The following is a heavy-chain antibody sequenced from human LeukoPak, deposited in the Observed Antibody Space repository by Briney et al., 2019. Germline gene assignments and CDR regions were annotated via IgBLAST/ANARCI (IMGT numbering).Heavy chain of an antibody. CDR2: IIPIFGTA. D-gene: IGHD2-15*01. Sequence: GASVKVSCKASGGTFSSYAISWVRQAPGQGLEWMGGIIPIFGTANYAQKFQSRVTITADESTSTAYMELSSLRSEDTAVYYCAITSSGGSWAESDYWGQGTLVTVSS. V-gene: IGHV1-69*01. CDR1: GGTFSSYA. J-gene: IGHJ4*02. CDR3: AITSSGGSWAESDY.